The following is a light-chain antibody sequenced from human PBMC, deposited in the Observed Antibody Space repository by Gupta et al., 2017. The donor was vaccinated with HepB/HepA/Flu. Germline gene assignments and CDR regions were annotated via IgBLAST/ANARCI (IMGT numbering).Light chain of an antibody. CDR3: QQYGSSPPYT. V-gene: IGKV3-20*01. Sequence: EIVLTQSPGALSLSPGERATLSCRASQSISSSDLAWYQQKPGQPPRLLIYAAFNRATGIPDRFSGSGSGTDFTLTISRVEPEDFAVFYCQQYGSSPPYTFGQGTKLEIK. CDR1: QSISSSD. CDR2: AAF. J-gene: IGKJ2*01.